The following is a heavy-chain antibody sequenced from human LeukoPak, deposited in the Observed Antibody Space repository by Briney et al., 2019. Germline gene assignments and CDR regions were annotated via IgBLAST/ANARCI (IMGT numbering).Heavy chain of an antibody. V-gene: IGHV1-18*01. D-gene: IGHD3-22*01. CDR3: AAGTDSSGYHISDY. CDR1: GYTFTSYG. J-gene: IGHJ4*02. Sequence: ASVKVSCKASGYTFTSYGISWVRQAPGQGLEWMGWISAYNGNTNYAQKLQGRVTMTTDTSTSTAYMELRSLRSDDTAVYYCAAGTDSSGYHISDYWGQGTLVTVSS. CDR2: ISAYNGNT.